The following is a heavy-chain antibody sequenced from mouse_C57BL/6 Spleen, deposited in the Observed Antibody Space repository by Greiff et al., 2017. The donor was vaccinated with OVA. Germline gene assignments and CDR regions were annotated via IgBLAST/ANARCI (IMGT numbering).Heavy chain of an antibody. CDR2: IHPNSGST. CDR3: ARYRVYDYDAMDY. D-gene: IGHD1-1*01. V-gene: IGHV1-64*01. CDR1: GYTFTSYW. J-gene: IGHJ4*01. Sequence: VKLQQPGAELVKPGASVKLSCKASGYTFTSYWMHWVKQRPGQGLEWIGMIHPNSGSTNYNEKFKSKATLTVDKSSSTAYMQLSSLTSEDSAVYYCARYRVYDYDAMDYWGQGTSVTVSS.